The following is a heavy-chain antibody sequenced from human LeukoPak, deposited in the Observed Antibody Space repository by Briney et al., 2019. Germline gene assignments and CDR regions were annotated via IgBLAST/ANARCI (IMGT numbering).Heavy chain of an antibody. V-gene: IGHV1-69*04. CDR1: GGTFSSYA. CDR3: AREYYYGSGSLAPLLSSNWFDP. J-gene: IGHJ5*02. CDR2: IIPSLGMA. D-gene: IGHD3-10*01. Sequence: SVKFSCKASGGTFSSYAISWVRQAPGQGLEWMGRIIPSLGMANYAQKFQGRVTITADKSTSTAYMELSSLRSEDTAVYYCAREYYYGSGSLAPLLSSNWFDPWGQGTLVTVSS.